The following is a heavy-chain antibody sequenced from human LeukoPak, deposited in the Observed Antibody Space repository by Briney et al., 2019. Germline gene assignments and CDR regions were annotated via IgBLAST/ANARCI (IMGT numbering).Heavy chain of an antibody. CDR3: ARDSPLCSGGSCYYHDAFDI. J-gene: IGHJ3*02. CDR2: ISSSSSTI. Sequence: GGSLRLSCAASGFIFSSYGMNWVRQAPGKGLEWVSYISSSSSTIQYADSVKGRFTISRDNAKNSLYLQMNSLRAEDTAVYYCARDSPLCSGGSCYYHDAFDIWGQGTMVTVSS. CDR1: GFIFSSYG. V-gene: IGHV3-48*04. D-gene: IGHD2-15*01.